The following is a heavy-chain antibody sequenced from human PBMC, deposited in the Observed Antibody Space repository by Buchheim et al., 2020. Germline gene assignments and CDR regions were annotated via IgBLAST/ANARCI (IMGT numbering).Heavy chain of an antibody. V-gene: IGHV3-74*01. J-gene: IGHJ4*02. D-gene: IGHD3-10*01. CDR1: GLTFSSYW. Sequence: EVQLVESGGSLVQTGGSLRLSCAASGLTFSSYWIHWVRQAPGKGLVWVSRIKSDGSRTNYADSVKGRFTISSDNAKNTVYLQMNRPTAEDTALYLCERAPDGSYYLDWGQGS. CDR3: ERAPDGSYYLD. CDR2: IKSDGSRT.